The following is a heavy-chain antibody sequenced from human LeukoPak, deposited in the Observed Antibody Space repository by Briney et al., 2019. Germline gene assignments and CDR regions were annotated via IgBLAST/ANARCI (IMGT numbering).Heavy chain of an antibody. D-gene: IGHD1-26*01. J-gene: IGHJ4*02. CDR2: ISSSSSYI. Sequence: GGSLRLSCAASGFTFSSHSMNWVRQAPGKGLEWVSSISSSSSYIYYADSVKGRFTISRDNAKNSLYLQMNSLRAEDTAVYYCARALYSGSYLFDYWGQGTLVTVSS. CDR3: ARALYSGSYLFDY. V-gene: IGHV3-21*01. CDR1: GFTFSSHS.